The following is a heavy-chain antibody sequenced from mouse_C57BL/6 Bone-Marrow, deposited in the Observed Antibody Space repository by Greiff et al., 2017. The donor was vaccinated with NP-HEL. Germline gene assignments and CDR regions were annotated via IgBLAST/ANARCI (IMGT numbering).Heavy chain of an antibody. CDR3: ARDYYGSRGTWYFDV. CDR1: GFTFSSYA. Sequence: EVQRVESGGGLVKPGGSLKLSCAASGFTFSSYAMSWVRQTPEKRLEWVATISDGGSYTYYPDNVKGRFTISRDNAKNNLYLQMSHLKSEDTAMYYCARDYYGSRGTWYFDVWGTGTTVTVSS. CDR2: ISDGGSYT. V-gene: IGHV5-4*01. J-gene: IGHJ1*03. D-gene: IGHD1-1*01.